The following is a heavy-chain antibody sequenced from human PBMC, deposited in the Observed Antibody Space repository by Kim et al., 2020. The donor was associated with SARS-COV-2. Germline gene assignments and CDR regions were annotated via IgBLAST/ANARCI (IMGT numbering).Heavy chain of an antibody. CDR3: ARHAVYYYDSSGYYRNTNWFDP. J-gene: IGHJ5*02. Sequence: SETLSLTCTVSGGSISSYYWSWIRQPPGKGLEWIGYIYYSGSTNYNPSLKSRVTISVDTSKNQFSLKLSSVTAADTAVYYCARHAVYYYDSSGYYRNTNWFDPWGQGTLVTVSS. V-gene: IGHV4-59*08. CDR2: IYYSGST. D-gene: IGHD3-22*01. CDR1: GGSISSYY.